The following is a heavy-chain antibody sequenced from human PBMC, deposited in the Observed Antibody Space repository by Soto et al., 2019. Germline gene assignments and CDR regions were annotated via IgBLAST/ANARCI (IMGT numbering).Heavy chain of an antibody. D-gene: IGHD4-17*01. Sequence: QVQLVQSGAEVKKPGASVKVSCKASGYTFTSYGISWVRQAPGQGLEWMGWISAHNGNTNYAQKLQGRVTMTTDTSTSTAYMELRSLRSDDTAVYYCARYHGDYYYYYGMDVWGQGTTVTVSS. CDR1: GYTFTSYG. J-gene: IGHJ6*02. CDR3: ARYHGDYYYYYGMDV. V-gene: IGHV1-18*01. CDR2: ISAHNGNT.